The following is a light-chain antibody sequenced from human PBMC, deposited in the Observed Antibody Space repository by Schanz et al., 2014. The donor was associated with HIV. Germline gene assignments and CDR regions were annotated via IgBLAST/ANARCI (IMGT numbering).Light chain of an antibody. CDR3: QSYDSGLSGIL. Sequence: QSALTQPRSVSGSPGQSVTISCTGTSSDVGGYNYVSWYQQHPGKAPKLLIFEVNKRPSGVPDRFSGSKSGNTASLTVSGLQAEDEADYYCQSYDSGLSGILFGGGTKLTVL. V-gene: IGLV2-11*01. J-gene: IGLJ2*01. CDR2: EVN. CDR1: SSDVGGYNY.